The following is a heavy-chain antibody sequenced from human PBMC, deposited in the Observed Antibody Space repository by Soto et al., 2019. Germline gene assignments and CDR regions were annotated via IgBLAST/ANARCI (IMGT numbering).Heavy chain of an antibody. Sequence: QVQLVESGGGVVQPGRSLGLSCAASGFTFSSYGMHWVRQAPGKGLEWVAVIWYDGSNKYYADSVKGRFTISRDNSKNTLYLQMNSLRAEDTAVYYCARGAYYDILTGYCAYWGQGTLVTVSS. D-gene: IGHD3-9*01. CDR1: GFTFSSYG. V-gene: IGHV3-33*01. J-gene: IGHJ4*02. CDR3: ARGAYYDILTGYCAY. CDR2: IWYDGSNK.